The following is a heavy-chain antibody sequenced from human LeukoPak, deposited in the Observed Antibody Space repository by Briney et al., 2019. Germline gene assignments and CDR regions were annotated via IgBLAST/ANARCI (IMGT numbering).Heavy chain of an antibody. CDR1: GFTFSSYG. J-gene: IGHJ5*02. V-gene: IGHV3-30*18. D-gene: IGHD6-13*01. Sequence: GGSLRLSCAASGFTFSSYGMHWVRQAPGKGLEWVAVISYDGSNKYYADSVKGRFTISRDNSKNTLYLQMNSLRAEDTAVYYCAKDRGGIAAAGDNWFDPWGQGTLVTVSS. CDR3: AKDRGGIAAAGDNWFDP. CDR2: ISYDGSNK.